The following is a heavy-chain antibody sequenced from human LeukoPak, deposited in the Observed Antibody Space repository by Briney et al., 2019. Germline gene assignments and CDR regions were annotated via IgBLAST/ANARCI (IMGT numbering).Heavy chain of an antibody. CDR3: ARDSLAAAGTHSWFDP. CDR2: IYYSGST. D-gene: IGHD6-13*01. Sequence: SETLSLTCTVSSGSISSYYWSWIRQPPGKGLEWIGYIYYSGSTNYNPSLKSRVTISVDTSKNQFSLKLSSVTAADTAVYYCARDSLAAAGTHSWFDPWGQGTLATVSS. CDR1: SGSISSYY. J-gene: IGHJ5*02. V-gene: IGHV4-59*01.